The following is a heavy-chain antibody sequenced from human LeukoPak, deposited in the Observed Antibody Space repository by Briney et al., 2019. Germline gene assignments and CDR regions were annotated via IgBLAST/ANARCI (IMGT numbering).Heavy chain of an antibody. D-gene: IGHD6-19*01. CDR3: TKEAGTGWYIGSVY. V-gene: IGHV3-20*04. CDR1: GFIYDDYG. J-gene: IGHJ4*02. Sequence: GGSLRLSCAASGFIYDDYGMSWVRQVPGKGLEWVSGINWNGGSTGYADSVKGRFTMSRDNAKNSLYLQMNSLRAEDTALYYCTKEAGTGWYIGSVYWSQGTLVTVSS. CDR2: INWNGGST.